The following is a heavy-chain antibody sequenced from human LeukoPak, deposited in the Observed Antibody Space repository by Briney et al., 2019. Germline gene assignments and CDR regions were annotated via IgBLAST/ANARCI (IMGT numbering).Heavy chain of an antibody. V-gene: IGHV3-23*01. CDR2: ITGRGGDS. CDR1: GFTFSSYA. D-gene: IGHD2-15*01. Sequence: GGSLRLSCVASGFTFSSYAMNWVRQAPGQGLEWVSAITGRGGDSYYADSVKGRFTISRDNSRNTLYLQMNSLRAEDTALYYCAKDALYCSGAYCFGDLDSWGRGTLVTVSS. J-gene: IGHJ4*02. CDR3: AKDALYCSGAYCFGDLDS.